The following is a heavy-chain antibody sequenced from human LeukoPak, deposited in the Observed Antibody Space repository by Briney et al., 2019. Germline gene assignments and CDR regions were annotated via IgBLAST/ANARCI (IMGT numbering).Heavy chain of an antibody. CDR3: GGSYGDYVGVDY. V-gene: IGHV3-15*01. D-gene: IGHD4-17*01. CDR1: GFTFSNYE. Sequence: TGGSLRLSCAASGFTFSNYEMNWVRQAPGKGLEWVGRIKSKTDGGTTDYAAPVKGRFTISRDDSKNTLYLQMNSLKTEDTAVYYCGGSYGDYVGVDYWGQGTLVTVSS. CDR2: IKSKTDGGTT. J-gene: IGHJ4*02.